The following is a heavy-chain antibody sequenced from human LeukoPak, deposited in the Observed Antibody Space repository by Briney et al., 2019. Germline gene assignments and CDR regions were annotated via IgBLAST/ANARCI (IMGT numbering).Heavy chain of an antibody. CDR1: GGSISSGDYY. V-gene: IGHV4-30-4*01. CDR2: IYYSGST. Sequence: SETLSLTCTVSGGSISSGDYYWSWIRQPPGTGLEWIGYIYYSGSTYYNPPLKSRVTISVDTSKNQFSLKLSSVTAADTAVYYCARFRRSSWYWKGDWFDPWGQGTLVTVSS. J-gene: IGHJ5*02. CDR3: ARFRRSSWYWKGDWFDP. D-gene: IGHD6-13*01.